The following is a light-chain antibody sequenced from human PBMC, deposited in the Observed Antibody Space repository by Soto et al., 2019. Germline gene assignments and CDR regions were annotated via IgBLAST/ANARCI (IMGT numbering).Light chain of an antibody. CDR3: RQYKTYT. CDR2: DAS. V-gene: IGKV1-9*01. CDR1: QDIRNY. J-gene: IGKJ5*01. Sequence: IQLTPSPSSLSASVGDRVTVTCRASQDIRNYLAWYQQKPGKAPKLLICDASTLYSGVPSRFSGSGDGTEFTLSISSLQPDDSAIYFCRQYKTYTFGRGTRLEIK.